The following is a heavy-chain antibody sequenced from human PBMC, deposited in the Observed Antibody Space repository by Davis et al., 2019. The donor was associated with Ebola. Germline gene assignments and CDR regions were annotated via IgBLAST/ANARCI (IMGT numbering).Heavy chain of an antibody. Sequence: GGSLRLSCAASGFTFSSYGMHWVRQAPGKGLEWVAVIWYDGSNKYYADSVKGRFTISRDNSKNTLYLQINSLKTEDTAVYYCTSSTVTTQYWGQGTLVTVSS. J-gene: IGHJ4*02. V-gene: IGHV3-33*01. CDR1: GFTFSSYG. CDR2: IWYDGSNK. CDR3: TSSTVTTQY. D-gene: IGHD4-17*01.